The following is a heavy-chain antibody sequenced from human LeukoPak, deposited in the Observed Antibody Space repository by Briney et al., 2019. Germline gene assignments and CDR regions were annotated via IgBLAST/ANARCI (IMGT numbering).Heavy chain of an antibody. CDR2: IYYSGST. J-gene: IGHJ4*02. CDR3: ARGTYSSVGGLFDY. D-gene: IGHD6-25*01. Sequence: PSETLSLTCTVSGGSISSYYWSWIRQPPGKGLEWIGYIYYSGSTNYNPSLKSRVTISVDTSKNQFSLKLSSVTAADTAVYYCARGTYSSVGGLFDYWGQGTLVTVSS. V-gene: IGHV4-59*01. CDR1: GGSISSYY.